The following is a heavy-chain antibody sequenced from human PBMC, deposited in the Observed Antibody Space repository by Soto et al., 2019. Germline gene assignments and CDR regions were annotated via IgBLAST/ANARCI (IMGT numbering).Heavy chain of an antibody. V-gene: IGHV5-51*01. CDR1: GYNFAGYW. Sequence: GESLKISCKGSGYNFAGYWIAWVRQMPGKGLELMGIIYPSDSNTRYRPSFQGQVTISADKSISSAYLQWSSLRASDTAMYYCARGGVSTRTFDYWGQGTPVTVSS. D-gene: IGHD3-3*01. CDR3: ARGGVSTRTFDY. J-gene: IGHJ4*02. CDR2: IYPSDSNT.